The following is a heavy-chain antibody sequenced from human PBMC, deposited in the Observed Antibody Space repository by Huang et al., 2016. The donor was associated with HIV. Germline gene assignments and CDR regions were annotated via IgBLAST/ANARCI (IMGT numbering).Heavy chain of an antibody. CDR3: ARARRHSGNSGLIDL. CDR1: GGTFSTDA. D-gene: IGHD2-21*02. J-gene: IGHJ1*01. Sequence: HVHLVQSGAEVKKPGSSVKVSCKASGGTFSTDAITWVRQAPGQGLERMGGIIPVFGTANDAQKFQDRVTFTADEFSTTAYRELSDLKYEDTAIYFCARARRHSGNSGLIDLWGQGTLVTVSS. CDR2: IIPVFGTA. V-gene: IGHV1-69*13.